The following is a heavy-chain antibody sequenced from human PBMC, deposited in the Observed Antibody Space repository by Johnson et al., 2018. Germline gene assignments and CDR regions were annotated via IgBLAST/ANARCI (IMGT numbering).Heavy chain of an antibody. CDR2: ISYDGSNK. Sequence: QVQLQESGGGVVQPGRSLRLSCAASGFTFSSYGMHWVRQAPGKGLEWVAVISYDGSNKYYADSVKGRLTISRDNSKNTLYLQMNSLRAEDTAVYYCAKDRVHWNYADDAFDIWGQGTMVTVSS. V-gene: IGHV3-30*18. J-gene: IGHJ3*02. CDR3: AKDRVHWNYADDAFDI. D-gene: IGHD1-7*01. CDR1: GFTFSSYG.